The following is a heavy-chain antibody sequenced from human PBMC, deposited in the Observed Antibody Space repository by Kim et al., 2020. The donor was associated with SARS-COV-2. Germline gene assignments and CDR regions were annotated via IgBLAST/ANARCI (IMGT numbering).Heavy chain of an antibody. J-gene: IGHJ6*02. CDR2: MNPNSGNT. Sequence: ASVKVSCKSSGYTFTSYDINWVRQATGQGLEWMGWMNPNSGNTGYAQKFQGRVTMTRNTSISTAYMELSSLRSEDTAVYYCARANAIWEPALLWFRELDHYNMDVWGQGTTVTVSS. CDR1: GYTFTSYD. V-gene: IGHV1-8*01. D-gene: IGHD3-10*01. CDR3: ARANAIWEPALLWFRELDHYNMDV.